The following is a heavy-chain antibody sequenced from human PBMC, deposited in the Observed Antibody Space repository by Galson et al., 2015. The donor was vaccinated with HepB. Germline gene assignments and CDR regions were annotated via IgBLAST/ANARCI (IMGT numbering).Heavy chain of an antibody. CDR1: GFTFSGYA. D-gene: IGHD4-17*01. J-gene: IGHJ4*02. CDR3: AKKYGDYFDY. V-gene: IGHV3-23*01. Sequence: SLRLSCAASGFTFSGYAMSWVRQAPGKGLEWVSVISGSGGSTYYADSVKGRFTISRDNSKNTLYLQMNSLTAEDTAVYYCAKKYGDYFDYWGQGTLVTVSS. CDR2: ISGSGGST.